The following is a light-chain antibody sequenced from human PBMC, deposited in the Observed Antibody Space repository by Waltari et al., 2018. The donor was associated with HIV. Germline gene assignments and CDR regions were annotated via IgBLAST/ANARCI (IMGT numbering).Light chain of an antibody. CDR2: AAC. J-gene: IGKJ1*01. CDR1: QDISFW. CDR3: QQANSFLEGT. Sequence: IQMNQYPSSVSASVGYRVTISCRASQDISFWLAWYHQKPGNAPKFLMYAACSLQSGVPSRFSGSGSGTDFTLTISNLQPEDFATYYCQQANSFLEGTFGQGTKVE. V-gene: IGKV1-12*01.